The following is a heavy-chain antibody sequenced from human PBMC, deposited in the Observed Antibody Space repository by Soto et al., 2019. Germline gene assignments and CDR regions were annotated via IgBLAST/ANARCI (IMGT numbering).Heavy chain of an antibody. CDR3: ARKYNWNDGGYYYYYGMDV. D-gene: IGHD1-20*01. V-gene: IGHV4-59*01. CDR2: IYYSGST. Sequence: QVQLQESGPGLVKPSETLSLTCTVSGGSISSYYWSWIRQPPGKGLEWIGYIYYSGSTNYNPSLTSRVTLSVDTSKIQFSLKLSAVTAADTAVYYCARKYNWNDGGYYYYYGMDVWGQGTTVTVSS. CDR1: GGSISSYY. J-gene: IGHJ6*02.